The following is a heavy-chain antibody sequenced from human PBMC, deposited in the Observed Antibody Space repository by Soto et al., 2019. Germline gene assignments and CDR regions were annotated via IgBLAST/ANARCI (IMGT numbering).Heavy chain of an antibody. CDR1: GFTFSSYA. J-gene: IGHJ4*02. Sequence: GGSLRLSCAASGFTFSSYAMSWVRQAPGKGLEWVGRIKTKSDGGTTDYAAPVKGRFTISRDDSKNTLYLLMNSLKTEDTAVYYCVTRAGLGDSERFDFWGQGTLVTVSS. CDR3: VTRAGLGDSERFDF. CDR2: IKTKSDGGTT. V-gene: IGHV3-15*01. D-gene: IGHD3-10*01.